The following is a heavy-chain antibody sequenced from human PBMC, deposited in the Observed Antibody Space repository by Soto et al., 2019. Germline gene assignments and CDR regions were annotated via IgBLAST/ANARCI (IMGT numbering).Heavy chain of an antibody. CDR1: GGTFSSYA. V-gene: IGHV1-69*12. D-gene: IGHD3-3*01. CDR2: IIPIFGTA. Sequence: QVQLVQSGAEVKKPGSSVKVSCKASGGTFSSYAISWVRQAPGQGLEWMGGIIPIFGTANYAQKFQGRVTSTADESTSTADMELSSLRSEDTAVYYCAREGRSLFGVVISGVVDVWGQGTTVTVSS. CDR3: AREGRSLFGVVISGVVDV. J-gene: IGHJ6*02.